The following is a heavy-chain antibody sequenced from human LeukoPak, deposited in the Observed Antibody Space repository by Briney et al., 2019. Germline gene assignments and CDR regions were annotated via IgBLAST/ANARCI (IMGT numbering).Heavy chain of an antibody. CDR1: GGAFSSYA. CDR3: VRESRTDYYGDF. Sequence: PGASVKVSCKASGGAFSSYAISWVRQAPGQGLEWMGGIIPIFGTANYAQKFQGRVTITADESMSTAYMELSSLRSEDTAVYYCVRESRTDYYGDFWGQGTLVTVSS. V-gene: IGHV1-69*13. CDR2: IIPIFGTA. J-gene: IGHJ4*02. D-gene: IGHD3-10*01.